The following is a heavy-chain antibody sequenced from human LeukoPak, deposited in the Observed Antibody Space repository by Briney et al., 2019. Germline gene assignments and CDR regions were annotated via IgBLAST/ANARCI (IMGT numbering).Heavy chain of an antibody. Sequence: SETLSLTCTVSGGSISSYYWSWIRQPPGKGLEWIGYIYYSGSTNYNPSLKSGVTISVDTSKNQFSLKLSSVTAADTAVYYCAREARYDPYFDPWGQGTLVTVSS. D-gene: IGHD3-3*01. CDR1: GGSISSYY. V-gene: IGHV4-59*01. J-gene: IGHJ5*02. CDR3: AREARYDPYFDP. CDR2: IYYSGST.